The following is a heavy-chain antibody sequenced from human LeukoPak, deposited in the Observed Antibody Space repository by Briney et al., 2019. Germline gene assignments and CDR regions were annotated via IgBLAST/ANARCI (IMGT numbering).Heavy chain of an antibody. CDR3: ARGRQYAYYYDNYHGMDV. J-gene: IGHJ6*02. V-gene: IGHV1-8*01. Sequence: ASVKVSCKASGYTFTSYDINWVRQATGQGLEWMGWMNPNSGYTGYAQKFQGRVTMTRNTSISTAYMELSSLRSEDTAVYYCARGRQYAYYYDNYHGMDVWGQGTTVTVSS. CDR1: GYTFTSYD. D-gene: IGHD3-22*01. CDR2: MNPNSGYT.